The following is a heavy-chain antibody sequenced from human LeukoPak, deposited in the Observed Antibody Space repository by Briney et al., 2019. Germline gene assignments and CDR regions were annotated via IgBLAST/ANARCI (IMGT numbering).Heavy chain of an antibody. V-gene: IGHV1-24*01. CDR1: GYTLTELS. J-gene: IGHJ4*02. D-gene: IGHD3-22*01. Sequence: GASVKVSCKVSGYTLTELSMHWVRQAPGKGLEWMGGFDPEDGETIYAQKFQGRVTMTRNTSISTAYMELSSLRSEDTAVYYCARGSPDSSGYYNYWGQGTLVTVSS. CDR2: FDPEDGET. CDR3: ARGSPDSSGYYNY.